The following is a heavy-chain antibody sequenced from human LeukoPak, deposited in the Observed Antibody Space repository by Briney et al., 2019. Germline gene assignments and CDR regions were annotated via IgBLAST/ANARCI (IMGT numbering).Heavy chain of an antibody. D-gene: IGHD2-2*01. CDR2: ISYDGSNK. J-gene: IGHJ4*02. Sequence: PGRSLRLSCAPSGFTFSSYAMHWVRQAPGKGLEWVAVISYDGSNKYYADSVKGRFTISRDNSKNTLYLQMNSLRAEDTAVYYCARDPLQYCSSTSCYGIYFDYWGQGTLVTVSS. CDR1: GFTFSSYA. V-gene: IGHV3-30*04. CDR3: ARDPLQYCSSTSCYGIYFDY.